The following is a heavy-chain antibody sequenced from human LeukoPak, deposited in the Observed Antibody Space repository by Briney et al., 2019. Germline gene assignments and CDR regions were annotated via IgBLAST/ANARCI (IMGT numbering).Heavy chain of an antibody. CDR3: ARDYLVGCTDTICYPIDY. CDR2: INGDGSNT. Sequence: GSLRLSCAASGFTFSSHWMHWVRQAPGKGLVWASRINGDGSNTTYADSVKGRFTISRDNSKNMLYLQMNSLRAEDTAVYYCARDYLVGCTDTICYPIDYWGQGTLVTVSS. CDR1: GFTFSSHW. V-gene: IGHV3-74*03. D-gene: IGHD2-8*02. J-gene: IGHJ4*02.